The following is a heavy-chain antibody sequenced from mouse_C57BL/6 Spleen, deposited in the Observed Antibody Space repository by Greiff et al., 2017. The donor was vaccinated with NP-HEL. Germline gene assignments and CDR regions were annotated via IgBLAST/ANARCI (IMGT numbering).Heavy chain of an antibody. D-gene: IGHD1-1*01. V-gene: IGHV5-9-1*02. CDR1: GFTFSSYA. CDR3: TRDGDYFYAMDY. CDR2: ISSGGDYI. J-gene: IGHJ4*01. Sequence: EVQVVESGEGLVKPGGSLKLSCAASGFTFSSYAMSWVRQTPEKRLEWVAYISSGGDYIYYADTVKGRFTISRDNARNTLYLQMSSLKSEDTAMYYCTRDGDYFYAMDYWGQGTSVTVSS.